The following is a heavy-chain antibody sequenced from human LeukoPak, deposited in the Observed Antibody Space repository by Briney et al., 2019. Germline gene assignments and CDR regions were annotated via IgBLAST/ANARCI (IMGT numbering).Heavy chain of an antibody. CDR1: GGSISSSSYY. CDR2: IYHSGST. V-gene: IGHV4-39*07. D-gene: IGHD6-6*01. Sequence: SETLSLTCTVSGGSISSSSYYWGWIRQPPGKGLEWIGSIYHSGSTYYNPSLKSRVTISVDTSKNQFSLKLSSVTAADTAVYYCARGVTRSSKFHFSYYFDYWGQGTLVTVSS. J-gene: IGHJ4*02. CDR3: ARGVTRSSKFHFSYYFDY.